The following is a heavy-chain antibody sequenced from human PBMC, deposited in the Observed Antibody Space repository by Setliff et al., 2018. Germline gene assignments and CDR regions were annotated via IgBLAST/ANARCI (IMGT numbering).Heavy chain of an antibody. V-gene: IGHV4-34*01. Sequence: SSETLSLTCAVYGGSFSTYYWIWIRQPPGKGLEWIGEINHSGSTNYNPSLKSRVTISVDTSKNQFSLKLSSVTAADTAVYYCAKDSSGGRIDYWGQGTLVTVSS. CDR2: INHSGST. CDR1: GGSFSTYY. D-gene: IGHD6-19*01. J-gene: IGHJ4*02. CDR3: AKDSSGGRIDY.